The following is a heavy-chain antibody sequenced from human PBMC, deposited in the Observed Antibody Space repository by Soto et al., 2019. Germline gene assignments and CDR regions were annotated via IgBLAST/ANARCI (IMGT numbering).Heavy chain of an antibody. D-gene: IGHD6-19*01. J-gene: IGHJ6*02. CDR1: GYTFTIYD. Sequence: ASVKVSCKASGYTFTIYDINWVRQATGQGLEWMGWMNPNSGNTGYAQKFQGRVTMTRNTSISTAYMELSSLRSEDTAVYYCARDTSGWYHDGYYYYGMDVWGQGTTVTVS. V-gene: IGHV1-8*01. CDR3: ARDTSGWYHDGYYYYGMDV. CDR2: MNPNSGNT.